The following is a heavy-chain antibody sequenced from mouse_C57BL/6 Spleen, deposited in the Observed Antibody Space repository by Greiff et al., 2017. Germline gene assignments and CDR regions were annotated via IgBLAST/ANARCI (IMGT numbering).Heavy chain of an antibody. J-gene: IGHJ4*01. V-gene: IGHV7-3*01. CDR2: IRNKANGYTT. CDR3: ATYYEPYYAMDY. CDR1: GFTFTDYY. D-gene: IGHD2-10*01. Sequence: EVKLMESGGGLVQPGGSLSLSCAASGFTFTDYYMSWVRQPPGKALEWLGFIRNKANGYTTEYSASVKGRFTISRDNSQSILYLQMNALRAEDSATYYCATYYEPYYAMDYWGQGTSVTVSS.